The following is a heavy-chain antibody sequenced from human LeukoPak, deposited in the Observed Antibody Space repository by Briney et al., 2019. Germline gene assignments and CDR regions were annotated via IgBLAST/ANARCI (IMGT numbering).Heavy chain of an antibody. Sequence: GASVKVSCKASGYTFTGYYMHWVRQAPGQGLEWMGRINPNSGGTNYAQKFQGRVTMTRDTSISTAYMELSRLRSDDTAVYYCARSARITMVRGVIITLNYWGQGTLVTVSS. D-gene: IGHD3-10*01. CDR2: INPNSGGT. CDR3: ARSARITMVRGVIITLNY. J-gene: IGHJ4*02. CDR1: GYTFTGYY. V-gene: IGHV1-2*06.